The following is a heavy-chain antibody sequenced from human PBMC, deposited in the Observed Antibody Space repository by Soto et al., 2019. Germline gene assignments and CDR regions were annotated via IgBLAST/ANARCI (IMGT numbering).Heavy chain of an antibody. J-gene: IGHJ4*02. CDR3: ARAFYDVLTGYYVRYFDH. D-gene: IGHD3-9*01. CDR1: GGSVRSGDYY. CDR2: ISYRGTT. Sequence: SETLSLTCTVSGGSVRSGDYYWSWVRQPPGKGLEWIGYISYRGTTYYNASLKSRLSMSVDTSKNQFSLKLTSVTAADTARYFCARAFYDVLTGYYVRYFDHWGQGILVTVS. V-gene: IGHV4-30-4*01.